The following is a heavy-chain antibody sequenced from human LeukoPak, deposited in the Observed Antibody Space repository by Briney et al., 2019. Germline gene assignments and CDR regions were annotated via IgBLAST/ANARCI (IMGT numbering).Heavy chain of an antibody. CDR3: ARTGGLYDYVWGSYRFDAFDI. Sequence: GASVKVSCKASGYTFTGYYMHWVRQAPGQGLEWMGWINPNSGGTNYAQKFQGRVTMTRDTSISTAYMELSRLRSDDTAVYYCARTGGLYDYVWGSYRFDAFDIWGQGTMVTVSS. D-gene: IGHD3-16*02. J-gene: IGHJ3*02. CDR2: INPNSGGT. V-gene: IGHV1-2*02. CDR1: GYTFTGYY.